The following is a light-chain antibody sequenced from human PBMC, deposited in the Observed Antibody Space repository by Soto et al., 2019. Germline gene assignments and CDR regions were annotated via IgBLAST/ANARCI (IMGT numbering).Light chain of an antibody. CDR2: DAT. Sequence: EIVLTQSPGTLSLSPGERATLSCRASQTVRSNSLVWYQQKPGQAPRLLMYDATSRPPGIPDRFSGSGSGTDFTLTISRLEPEDFAVYYCQQYGSSPVAFGQGTKVDIK. V-gene: IGKV3-20*01. CDR3: QQYGSSPVA. CDR1: QTVRSNS. J-gene: IGKJ1*01.